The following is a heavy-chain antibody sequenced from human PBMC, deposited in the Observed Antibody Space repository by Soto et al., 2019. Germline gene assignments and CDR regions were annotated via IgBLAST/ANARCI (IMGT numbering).Heavy chain of an antibody. Sequence: ASVKVSCKASGGTFSSYAISWVRQAPGQGLEWMGGIIPIFGTANYAQKFQGRVTITADKSTSTAYMELSSLRSEDTAVYYCAREDYYDSSGYYGYFDYWGQGTLVTVSS. D-gene: IGHD3-22*01. CDR2: IIPIFGTA. V-gene: IGHV1-69*06. CDR1: GGTFSSYA. J-gene: IGHJ4*02. CDR3: AREDYYDSSGYYGYFDY.